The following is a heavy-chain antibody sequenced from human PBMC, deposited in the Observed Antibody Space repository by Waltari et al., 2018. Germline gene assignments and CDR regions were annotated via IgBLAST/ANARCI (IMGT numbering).Heavy chain of an antibody. CDR2: MYYRGTT. J-gene: IGHJ4*02. D-gene: IGHD3-10*01. V-gene: IGHV4-38-2*02. CDR1: NFYISNGYY. CDR3: ARDVEGDGVLYGSPRRFDY. Sequence: QVQLQESGPGLVKPSETLSLTCAVSNFYISNGYYWGWIRQPPGKGLEWIGSMYYRGTTYYNPSLKGRVTISVDTSKNNRCLNLNSVTAADTAVYYCARDVEGDGVLYGSPRRFDYWGQGILVTVSS.